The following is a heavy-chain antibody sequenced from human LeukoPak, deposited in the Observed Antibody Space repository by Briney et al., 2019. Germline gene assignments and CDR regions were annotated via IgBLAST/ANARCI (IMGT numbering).Heavy chain of an antibody. Sequence: ASVKVSCKASGGTFSSYAISWVRQAPGQGLEWMGGIILVFGTANYAQKFQGRVTITTDESTSTAYMELSSLRSEDTAVYYCARGDFWSGNPLGRGSYYYYMDVRGKGTTVTVPS. CDR1: GGTFSSYA. D-gene: IGHD3-3*01. CDR3: ARGDFWSGNPLGRGSYYYYMDV. J-gene: IGHJ6*03. V-gene: IGHV1-69*05. CDR2: IILVFGTA.